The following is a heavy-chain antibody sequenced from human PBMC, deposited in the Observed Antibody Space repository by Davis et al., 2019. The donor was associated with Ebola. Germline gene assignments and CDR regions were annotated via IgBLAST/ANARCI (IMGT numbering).Heavy chain of an antibody. CDR1: GYTFTNYG. CDR2: ISAYHGNT. Sequence: AASVKVSCKASGYTFTNYGVSWVRQAPGQGLEWMGWISAYHGNTNYAQKLQGRVTMTTDTSTSTAYMKLRSLRSDDTAVYYCARDGYIIAVAGTFYGMDVWGQGTTVTVSS. V-gene: IGHV1-18*04. D-gene: IGHD6-19*01. J-gene: IGHJ6*02. CDR3: ARDGYIIAVAGTFYGMDV.